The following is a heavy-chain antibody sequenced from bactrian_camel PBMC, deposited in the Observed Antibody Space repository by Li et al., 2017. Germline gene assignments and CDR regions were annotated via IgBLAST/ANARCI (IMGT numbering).Heavy chain of an antibody. J-gene: IGHJ6*01. CDR2: IYTGLGRP. Sequence: HVQLVESGGGSVQVGGSLRLSCVASGYVDGYRFTDRCIGWFRQAPGKAREAVAAIYTGLGRPLYADSVLGRFTISKDNARKTVYLQMNSLQPDDTAMYYCAAGLKWCRQGYPTADFRYLGQGTQVTVS. D-gene: IGHD2*01. CDR3: AAGLKWCRQGYPTADFRY. CDR1: GYVDGYRFTDRC. V-gene: IGHV3S63*01.